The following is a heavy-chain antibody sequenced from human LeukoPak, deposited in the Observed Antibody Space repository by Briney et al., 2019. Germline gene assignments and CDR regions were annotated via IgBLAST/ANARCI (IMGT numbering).Heavy chain of an antibody. Sequence: GGSLRLSCAASGFTFGNAWMSWVRQAPGKGLEWVGRIKSKTDGGTTDYAAPVKGRFTISRDDSKNTLYLQTNSLKTEDTAVYYCTTTTVTMILDAFDYWGQGTLVTVSS. J-gene: IGHJ4*02. V-gene: IGHV3-15*01. CDR1: GFTFGNAW. CDR2: IKSKTDGGTT. CDR3: TTTTVTMILDAFDY. D-gene: IGHD4-17*01.